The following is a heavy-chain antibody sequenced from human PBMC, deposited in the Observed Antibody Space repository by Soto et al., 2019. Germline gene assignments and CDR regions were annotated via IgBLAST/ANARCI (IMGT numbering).Heavy chain of an antibody. CDR1: GYTFTSYD. D-gene: IGHD2-15*01. V-gene: IGHV1-8*01. CDR3: ARVGYCSGGSCRDYYYYYMDV. Sequence: ASVKVSCKASGYTFTSYDINWVRQATGQGLEWMGWMNPNSGNTGYAQKFQGRVTMTRNTSIRTAYMELSSLRSEDTAVYYCARVGYCSGGSCRDYYYYYMDVWGKGTTVTVSS. J-gene: IGHJ6*03. CDR2: MNPNSGNT.